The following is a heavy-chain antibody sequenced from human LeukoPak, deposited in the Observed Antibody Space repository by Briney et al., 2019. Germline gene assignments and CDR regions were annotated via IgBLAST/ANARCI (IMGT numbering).Heavy chain of an antibody. D-gene: IGHD4-17*01. CDR3: ARVGDYGDYVNWFDP. CDR1: GYSISSGYY. V-gene: IGHV4-38-2*02. J-gene: IGHJ5*02. Sequence: SSETLSLTCTVSGYSISSGYYWGWIRQPPGKGLEWIASGYHIGSTYFNPSLRSRVTILIDIFKNQFSLKMSSVTAADTAIYYCARVGDYGDYVNWFDPWGPGTLVTVSS. CDR2: GYHIGST.